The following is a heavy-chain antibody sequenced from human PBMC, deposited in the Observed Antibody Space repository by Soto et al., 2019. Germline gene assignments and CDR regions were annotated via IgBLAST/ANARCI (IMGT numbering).Heavy chain of an antibody. V-gene: IGHV1-2*02. CDR1: GYPVTAYY. CDR3: ARGGGVGVAGSAAFDM. CDR2: INPATGAA. D-gene: IGHD3-3*01. J-gene: IGHJ3*02. Sequence: QLHLVQSGAVVKKPGASVTVSCSASGYPVTAYYMHWVRQAPGRGLEWMGGINPATGAAKHTQSFQGRGTMTRDTSTSTVFMALSGLTSEDTAVFYCARGGGVGVAGSAAFDMWGQGTLVTVSS.